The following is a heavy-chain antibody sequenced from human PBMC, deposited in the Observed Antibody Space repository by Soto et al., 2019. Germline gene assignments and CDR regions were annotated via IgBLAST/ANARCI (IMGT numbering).Heavy chain of an antibody. CDR3: ARHRPKDAFDV. CDR2: IYPGDSDT. D-gene: IGHD6-6*01. J-gene: IGHJ3*01. V-gene: IGHV5-51*01. Sequence: GDSLKISCIGSGYSFTSYWIGWVRQMPGKGLEWMGIIYPGDSDTRYSPSFQGQVTISADRSISTAYLQWSSLKASDTAMYYCARHRPKDAFDVWGQGTMVTVSS. CDR1: GYSFTSYW.